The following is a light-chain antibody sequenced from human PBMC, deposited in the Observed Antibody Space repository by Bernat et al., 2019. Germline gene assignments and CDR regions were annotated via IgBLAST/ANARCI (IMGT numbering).Light chain of an antibody. CDR3: QAWDSSTGV. J-gene: IGLJ3*02. CDR2: RGN. Sequence: SYDLTQPHSVSVSPGQTASITSTGDRLGNRNTCWYQQKPGQTPVLVIYRGNKRPSAIPDRFSGSSSGNTATLTISGTQALDEADYYCQAWDSSTGVFGGGTKLTVL. CDR1: RLGNRN. V-gene: IGLV3-1*01.